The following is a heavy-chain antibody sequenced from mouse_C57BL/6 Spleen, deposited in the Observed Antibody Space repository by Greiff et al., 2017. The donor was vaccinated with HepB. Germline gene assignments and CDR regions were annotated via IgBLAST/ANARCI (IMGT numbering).Heavy chain of an antibody. Sequence: EVQLQQSGPELVKPGASVKIPCKASGYTFTDYNMDWVKQSHGKSLEWIGDINPNNGGTIYNQKFKGKATLTVDKSSSTAYMELRSLTSEDTAVYYCARRVLLWGYYAMDYWGQGTSVTVSS. CDR1: GYTFTDYN. CDR3: ARRVLLWGYYAMDY. J-gene: IGHJ4*01. D-gene: IGHD2-1*01. CDR2: INPNNGGT. V-gene: IGHV1-18*01.